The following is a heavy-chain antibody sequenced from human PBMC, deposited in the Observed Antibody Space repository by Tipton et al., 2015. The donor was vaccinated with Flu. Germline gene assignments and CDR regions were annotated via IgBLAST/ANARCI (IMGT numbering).Heavy chain of an antibody. Sequence: TLSLTCAVYGGSFSGYYWSWIRQPPGKGLEWIGEINHSGSTNYNPSLKSRVTISVDTSKNQFSLKLSSVTAADTAVYYCARGRYDFWSGLWYFDYWGQGTLVTVSS. CDR3: ARGRYDFWSGLWYFDY. V-gene: IGHV4-34*01. D-gene: IGHD3-3*01. CDR1: GGSFSGYY. J-gene: IGHJ4*02. CDR2: INHSGST.